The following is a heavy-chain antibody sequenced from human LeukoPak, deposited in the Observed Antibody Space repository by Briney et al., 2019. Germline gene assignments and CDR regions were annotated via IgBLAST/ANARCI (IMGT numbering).Heavy chain of an antibody. Sequence: GASVKVSCKVSGYTLTELSMHWVRQAPGKGLEWMGGFDPEDGETIYAQKFQGRVTITRNTSISTAYMELSSLRSEDTAVYYCARGRPRRVGATTGLYFDYWGQGTLVTVSS. D-gene: IGHD1-26*01. CDR3: ARGRPRRVGATTGLYFDY. J-gene: IGHJ4*02. V-gene: IGHV1-24*01. CDR1: GYTLTELS. CDR2: FDPEDGET.